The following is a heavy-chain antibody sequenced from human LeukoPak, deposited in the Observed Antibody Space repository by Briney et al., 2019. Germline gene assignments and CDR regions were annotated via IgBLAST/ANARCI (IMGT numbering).Heavy chain of an antibody. CDR3: ARWDYGSGSYRYDY. CDR1: GYTFTNFW. CDR2: IYPGDSDT. V-gene: IGHV5-51*01. J-gene: IGHJ4*02. Sequence: GESLKISCKGSGYTFTNFWIGWVRQMPGKGLEWMGIIYPGDSDTTYSPSFHGQVTISADKFISTAYLQWSSLMASDTAMYYCARWDYGSGSYRYDYWGQGTLVTVSS. D-gene: IGHD3-10*01.